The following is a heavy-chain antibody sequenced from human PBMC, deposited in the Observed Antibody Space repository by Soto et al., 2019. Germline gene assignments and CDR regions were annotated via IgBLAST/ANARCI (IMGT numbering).Heavy chain of an antibody. D-gene: IGHD2-15*01. CDR1: GYTFTSYG. J-gene: IGHJ4*02. CDR2: ISAYNGNT. Sequence: ASVKVSCKASGYTFTSYGISWVRQAPGQGLEWMGWISAYNGNTNYAQKLQGRVTMTTDTSTSTAYMELRSLRSDDTAVYYCATIGYCSGGSCINDYWGQGTLVTVSS. CDR3: ATIGYCSGGSCINDY. V-gene: IGHV1-18*01.